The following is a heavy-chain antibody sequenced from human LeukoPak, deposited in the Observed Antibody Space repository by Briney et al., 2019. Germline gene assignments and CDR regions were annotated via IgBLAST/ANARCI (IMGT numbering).Heavy chain of an antibody. CDR3: VGDRAYSTFDY. CDR1: GFTSSTYW. Sequence: GGSLRLSCAASGFTSSTYWMSWVRQAPGKGLEWVASIKQDGRERYYVDSVKGRFTISRDNARNSLYLEMNSLRAEDTALYFCVGDRAYSTFDYWGQVTLVTVSS. V-gene: IGHV3-7*01. J-gene: IGHJ4*02. D-gene: IGHD1-26*01. CDR2: IKQDGRER.